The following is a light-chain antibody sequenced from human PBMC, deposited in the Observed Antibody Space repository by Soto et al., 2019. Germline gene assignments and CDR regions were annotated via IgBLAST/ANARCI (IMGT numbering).Light chain of an antibody. CDR2: GAS. V-gene: IGKV3-20*01. Sequence: EIVLTQSPGTLPLSPGARATLSCRASQSVASNYVACYQQRRGQAPRLLIHGASSRAAGIPDRFSGSGSGTDYTLTISRLEPEDFAVYFCQQYDRPPLTFGGGTKVEIK. J-gene: IGKJ4*02. CDR3: QQYDRPPLT. CDR1: QSVASNY.